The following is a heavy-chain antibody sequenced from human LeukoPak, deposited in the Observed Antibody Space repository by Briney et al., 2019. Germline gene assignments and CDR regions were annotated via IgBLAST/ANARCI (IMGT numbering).Heavy chain of an antibody. D-gene: IGHD3-9*01. CDR1: GFPFSSHV. CDR2: INHNGEAI. Sequence: GVSLRLSCAASGFPFSSHVLSWVRQAPGKGLEWIAYINHNGEAIYYPDFVKGRFIISRDNAKNSLFLQMNDLRDEDTAVYYCARDYDWAFDFWGQGTRVTVSS. CDR3: ARDYDWAFDF. V-gene: IGHV3-48*02. J-gene: IGHJ4*02.